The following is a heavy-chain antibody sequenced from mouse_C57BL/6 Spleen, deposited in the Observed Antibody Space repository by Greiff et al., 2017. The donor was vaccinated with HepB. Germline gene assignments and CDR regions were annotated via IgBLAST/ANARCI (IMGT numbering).Heavy chain of an antibody. CDR3: ARGGSSGRPFDY. CDR1: GYTFTSYW. Sequence: QVQLQQPGAELVKPGASVKMSCKASGYTFTSYWITWVKQRPGQGLEWIGDIYPGSGSTNYNEKFKSKATLTVDTSSSTAYMQLSSLTSEDSAVYDCARGGSSGRPFDYWGQGTTLTVSS. D-gene: IGHD3-2*02. J-gene: IGHJ2*01. V-gene: IGHV1-55*01. CDR2: IYPGSGST.